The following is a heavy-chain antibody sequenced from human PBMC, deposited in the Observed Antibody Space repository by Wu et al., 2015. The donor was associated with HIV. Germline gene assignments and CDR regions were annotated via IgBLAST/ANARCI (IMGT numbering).Heavy chain of an antibody. Sequence: QVQLVQSGAEVKKPGSSVKVSCKASGGTFSSYAISWVRQAPGQGFEWLGWINPNSGGTNYAQKFQGRVTITADESTSTAYMELSSLRSEDTAVYYCARGLVPAAIAPFDYVGPGNXGHRLL. CDR2: INPNSGGT. V-gene: IGHV1-69*13. J-gene: IGHJ4*02. D-gene: IGHD2-2*01. CDR1: GGTFSSYA. CDR3: ARGLVPAAIAPFDY.